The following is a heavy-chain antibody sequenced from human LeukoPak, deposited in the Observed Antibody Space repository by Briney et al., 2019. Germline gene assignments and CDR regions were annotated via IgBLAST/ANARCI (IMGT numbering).Heavy chain of an antibody. CDR2: IYHSGSP. J-gene: IGHJ4*02. CDR3: ARPISSQGYFGVVID. CDR1: GYSISSASY. Sequence: SETLSLTXAVSGYSISSASYWGWIRQPPGKGLEWIGNIYHSGSPYYNPSLKSRVTISVDTSKNQCSLKLSSVTAADTAVYYCARPISSQGYFGVVIDWGQGTLVTVSS. D-gene: IGHD3-3*01. V-gene: IGHV4-38-2*01.